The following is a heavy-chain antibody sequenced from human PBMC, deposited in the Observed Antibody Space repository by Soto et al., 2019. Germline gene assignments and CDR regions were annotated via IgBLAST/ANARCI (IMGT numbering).Heavy chain of an antibody. D-gene: IGHD3-22*01. Sequence: GGSLRLSCAASGFTFSNAWMNWVHQAPGKGLEWVGRIKSKTDGGTTDYAAPVKGRFTISRDDSKNTLYLQMNSLKTEDTAVYYCTTNYYDSSGYYWNYLGQGTLVTVSS. CDR2: IKSKTDGGTT. J-gene: IGHJ4*02. V-gene: IGHV3-15*07. CDR1: GFTFSNAW. CDR3: TTNYYDSSGYYWNY.